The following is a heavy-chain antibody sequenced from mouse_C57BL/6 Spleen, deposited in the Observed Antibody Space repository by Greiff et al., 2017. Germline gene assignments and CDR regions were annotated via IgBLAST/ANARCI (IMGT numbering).Heavy chain of an antibody. D-gene: IGHD1-1*01. J-gene: IGHJ4*01. V-gene: IGHV2-2*01. CDR1: GFSLTSYG. CDR3: ARKGRTTVVAHYYAMDY. Sequence: QVQLQQSGPGLVQPSQSLSITCTVSGFSLTSYGVHWVRQSPGKGLEWLGVIWRGGSTDYNAAFISRLSISKDNSKSQVFFKMNSQQADDTAIYYCARKGRTTVVAHYYAMDYWGQGTSVTVSS. CDR2: IWRGGST.